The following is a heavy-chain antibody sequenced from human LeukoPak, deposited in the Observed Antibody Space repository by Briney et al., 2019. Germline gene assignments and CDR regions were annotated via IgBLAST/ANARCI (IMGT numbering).Heavy chain of an antibody. CDR2: ISGSDDGT. CDR3: AKRGPIYSSTPGNYFDY. J-gene: IGHJ4*02. Sequence: GGSLRLSCAASGFTFSSYAMSWVRQAPGKGLEWVSAISGSDDGTYYADSVRGRFTISRDNSKNTLYLQMKALRDEDTATYYCAKRGPIYSSTPGNYFDYWGQGTLVTVSS. CDR1: GFTFSSYA. V-gene: IGHV3-23*01. D-gene: IGHD3-10*01.